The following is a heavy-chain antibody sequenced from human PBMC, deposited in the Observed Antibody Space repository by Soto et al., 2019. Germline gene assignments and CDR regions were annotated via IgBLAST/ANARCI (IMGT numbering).Heavy chain of an antibody. Sequence: AGGSLRLSCAASGFDFSNAWMHWVRQAPGKGLVWVSHVNSDGTITTYADSVKGRFTISRDNAKNTVYLQMNSLRVEDSAVYYCTRDQAYSSAAWGQGTPVTVSS. CDR1: GFDFSNAW. CDR2: VNSDGTIT. CDR3: TRDQAYSSAA. D-gene: IGHD2-21*01. J-gene: IGHJ5*02. V-gene: IGHV3-74*01.